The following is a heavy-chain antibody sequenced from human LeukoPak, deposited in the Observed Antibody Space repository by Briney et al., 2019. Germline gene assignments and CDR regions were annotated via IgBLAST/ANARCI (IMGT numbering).Heavy chain of an antibody. Sequence: GESLRLSCAASGFTFSSYGMHWVRQAPGKGLEWVAFIRYDGSNNYYADSVKGRFTISRDNSKNTLYLQMNSLRAEDTAVYYCAKPELLWFGEFYDDYWGQGTLVTVSS. D-gene: IGHD3-10*01. CDR3: AKPELLWFGEFYDDY. CDR1: GFTFSSYG. V-gene: IGHV3-30*02. CDR2: IRYDGSNN. J-gene: IGHJ4*02.